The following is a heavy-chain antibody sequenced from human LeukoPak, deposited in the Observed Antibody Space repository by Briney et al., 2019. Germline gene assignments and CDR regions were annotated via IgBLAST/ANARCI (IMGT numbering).Heavy chain of an antibody. J-gene: IGHJ5*02. V-gene: IGHV4-59*01. D-gene: IGHD2-15*01. Sequence: SETLSLTCTVSGGSISSYYWSWIRQPPGKGLEGIGYIYYSGSTNYNPSLKSRVTISVDTSKNQFSLKLSSVTAADTAVYYCARGAHRINWFDPWGQGTLVTVSS. CDR1: GGSISSYY. CDR3: ARGAHRINWFDP. CDR2: IYYSGST.